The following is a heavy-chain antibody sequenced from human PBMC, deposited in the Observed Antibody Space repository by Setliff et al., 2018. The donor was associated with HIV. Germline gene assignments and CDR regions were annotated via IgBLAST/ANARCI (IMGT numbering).Heavy chain of an antibody. CDR1: GGSFSAYS. J-gene: IGHJ4*02. CDR2: ISDSGNT. V-gene: IGHV4-34*01. D-gene: IGHD7-27*01. CDR3: ATGLTMTPDY. Sequence: SETLSLTCAVYGGSFSAYSWSWIRQPPGKGLEWIGEISDSGNTNYNPSLKSRVTISVDTSKNQFSLKLNSVTAADTAVYYCATGLTMTPDYWGQGSLVTVS.